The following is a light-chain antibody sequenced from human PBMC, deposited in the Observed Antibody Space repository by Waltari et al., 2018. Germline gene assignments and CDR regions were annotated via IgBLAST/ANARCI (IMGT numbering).Light chain of an antibody. CDR3: MQGTQSPYT. CDR1: QSLVHSHGNTS. J-gene: IGKJ4*01. Sequence: DIVMTQTPLSLSVTPGQPASISCKSSQSLVHSHGNTSLHWYLQKPGQSPQLLIDEVSNRLSGVPDKCSGSGSGTEFTLQVSRVEAGDVGVYYCMQGTQSPYTFGGGTKVDIK. CDR2: EVS. V-gene: IGKV2D-29*02.